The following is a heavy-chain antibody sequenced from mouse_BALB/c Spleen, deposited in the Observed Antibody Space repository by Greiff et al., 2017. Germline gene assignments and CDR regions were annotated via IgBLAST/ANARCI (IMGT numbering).Heavy chain of an antibody. J-gene: IGHJ3*01. D-gene: IGHD4-1*01. CDR2: IWAGGST. CDR1: GFSLTSYG. V-gene: IGHV2-9*02. Sequence: QVQLKQSGPGLVAPSQSLSITCTVSGFSLTSYGVHWVRQPPGKGLEWLGVIWAGGSTNYNSALMSRLSISKDNSKSQVFLKMNSLQNDDTAMYYCARDRTGTFAYWGQGTLVTVSA. CDR3: ARDRTGTFAY.